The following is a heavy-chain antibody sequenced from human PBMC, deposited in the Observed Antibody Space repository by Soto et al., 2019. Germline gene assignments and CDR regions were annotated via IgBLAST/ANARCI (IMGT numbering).Heavy chain of an antibody. Sequence: QVQLVQSGGEMKKPGASVKVSCKASGYMFTTYGMSWVRQAPGQGLEWMGWISAYNGNTNYAQNLQGRVAMTTDTSTGTAYMELRSLRFDDTAVYFCARDGGFHAFDIWGQGTMVTVSS. D-gene: IGHD2-15*01. V-gene: IGHV1-18*01. CDR2: ISAYNGNT. CDR1: GYMFTTYG. J-gene: IGHJ3*02. CDR3: ARDGGFHAFDI.